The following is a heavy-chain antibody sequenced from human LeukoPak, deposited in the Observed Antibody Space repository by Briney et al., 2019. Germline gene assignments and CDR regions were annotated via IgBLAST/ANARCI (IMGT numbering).Heavy chain of an antibody. CDR2: IYYSGST. J-gene: IGHJ3*02. CDR3: ARDPYTGGLDAFDI. V-gene: IGHV4-59*01. D-gene: IGHD6-19*01. Sequence: SETLSLTCTVSGGSISSYYWSWIRQPPGKGLEWIGYIYYSGSTNYNPSLKSRGTISVDTSKNQFSLRLSSVTAADTAVYYCARDPYTGGLDAFDIWGQGAMVTVSS. CDR1: GGSISSYY.